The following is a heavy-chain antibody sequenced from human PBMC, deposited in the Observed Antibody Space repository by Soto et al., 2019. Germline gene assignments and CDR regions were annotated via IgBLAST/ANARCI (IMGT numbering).Heavy chain of an antibody. D-gene: IGHD4-17*01. J-gene: IGHJ4*02. CDR3: ARYTVERLFAY. V-gene: IGHV1-3*01. Sequence: QVQLVQSGAEVKKPGASVKVSCKTSGFTFTSYGVHWVRQAPGQRLEWMGWINAGNGDTKYSQQFQGRVTISSDTSASVVYMELSGLGSEDTALYYCARYTVERLFAYWGQGTLVTVSS. CDR1: GFTFTSYG. CDR2: INAGNGDT.